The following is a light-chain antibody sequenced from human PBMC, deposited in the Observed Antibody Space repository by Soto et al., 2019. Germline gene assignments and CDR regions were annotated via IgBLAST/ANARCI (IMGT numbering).Light chain of an antibody. Sequence: EIVLTQSPGTLSLSPGERATLSCRASQSLSNNIYLAWYQQKPGQAPRLLIYGASSRATGIPNRFSGSGSGTDFTLTISRLEPEDFAVYYCQQRSHRPPGCTFGQGTKLEI. V-gene: IGKV3D-20*02. CDR1: QSLSNNIY. J-gene: IGKJ2*02. CDR3: QQRSHRPPGCT. CDR2: GAS.